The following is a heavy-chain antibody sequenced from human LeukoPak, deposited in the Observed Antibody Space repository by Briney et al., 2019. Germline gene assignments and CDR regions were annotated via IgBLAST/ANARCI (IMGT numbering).Heavy chain of an antibody. V-gene: IGHV3-23*01. D-gene: IGHD6-19*01. CDR2: ISGSGGST. CDR1: GFTFSSYG. CDR3: ARGHSGWYDY. Sequence: PGGSLRLSCAASGFTFSSYGISWVRQAPGKGLEWVSAISGSGGSTYYADSVKGRFTISRDNSKNTLYLQMNSLRAEDTAVYYCARGHSGWYDYWGQGTLVTVSS. J-gene: IGHJ4*02.